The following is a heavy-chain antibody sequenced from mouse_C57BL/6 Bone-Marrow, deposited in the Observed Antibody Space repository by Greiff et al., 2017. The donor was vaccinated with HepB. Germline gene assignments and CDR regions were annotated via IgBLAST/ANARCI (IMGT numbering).Heavy chain of an antibody. CDR1: GYTFTSYW. CDR3: ARWYGSTFDY. CDR2: IYPSDSYT. V-gene: IGHV1-69*01. Sequence: QVQLQQPGAELVMPGASVKLSCKASGYTFTSYWMHWVKQRPGQGLEWIGEIYPSDSYTNYNQKFKGKSTLTVDKSSSTAYMQLSSLTSEDSAVYYCARWYGSTFDYWGQGTTLTVSS. J-gene: IGHJ2*01. D-gene: IGHD1-1*01.